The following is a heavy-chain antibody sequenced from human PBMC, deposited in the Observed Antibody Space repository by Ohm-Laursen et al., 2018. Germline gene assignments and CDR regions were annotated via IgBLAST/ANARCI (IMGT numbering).Heavy chain of an antibody. D-gene: IGHD6-13*01. Sequence: SLRLSCAASGFTFSSYSMNWVRQAPGKGLEWVSSISSSSSYIYYADSVKGRFTISRDNAKNSLYLQMNSLRAEDTAVYYCARDSRSAAGIFDYWGQGTLVTVSS. CDR2: ISSSSSYI. J-gene: IGHJ4*02. CDR1: GFTFSSYS. V-gene: IGHV3-21*01. CDR3: ARDSRSAAGIFDY.